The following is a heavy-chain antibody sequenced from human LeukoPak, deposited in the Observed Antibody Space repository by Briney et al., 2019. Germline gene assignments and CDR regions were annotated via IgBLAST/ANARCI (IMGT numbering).Heavy chain of an antibody. CDR1: GFTFSTYS. Sequence: PGGALLLSCAAAGFTFSTYSMSGVRPVQGKGLEGGSAIRGSSGITYYAASVNARFTISRDNSKNTLYLQMNSLRAEDTAVYYCAKDLQGGGGYSGYDAWGQGTLVTVSS. D-gene: IGHD5-12*01. CDR2: IRGSSGIT. J-gene: IGHJ5*02. CDR3: AKDLQGGGGYSGYDA. V-gene: IGHV3-23*01.